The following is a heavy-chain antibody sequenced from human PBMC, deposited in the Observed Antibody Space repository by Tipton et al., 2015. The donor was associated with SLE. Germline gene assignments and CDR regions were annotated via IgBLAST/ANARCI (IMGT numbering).Heavy chain of an antibody. CDR1: GGSIRSGNHY. CDR3: ATGYGDDDFYYYYYMDV. Sequence: TLSLTCTVSGGSIRSGNHYWSWIRQPAGKGLEWIGRMFRSGSTNYNPSLKSRLTISLDTSKNQFSLNLYSATAADTAVYYCATGYGDDDFYYYYYMDVWGKGITVTVSS. D-gene: IGHD4-17*01. CDR2: MFRSGST. V-gene: IGHV4-61*02. J-gene: IGHJ6*03.